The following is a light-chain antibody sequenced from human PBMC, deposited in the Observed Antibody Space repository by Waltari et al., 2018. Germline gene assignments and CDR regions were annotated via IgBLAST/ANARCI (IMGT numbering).Light chain of an antibody. J-gene: IGKJ5*01. CDR2: AAS. CDR3: QQANSFPLT. Sequence: DIQMTQSPSSVSASVGDRVTITCRASQGVSTWLAWYQQKPGKAPKLLIYAASTLQTGVPSRCSGSGSGTDFTLTINTLQAEDSATYYCQQANSFPLTFGQGTRLEIK. CDR1: QGVSTW. V-gene: IGKV1-12*01.